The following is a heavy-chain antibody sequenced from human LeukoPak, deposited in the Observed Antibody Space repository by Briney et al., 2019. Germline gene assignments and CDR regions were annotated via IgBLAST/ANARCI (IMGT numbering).Heavy chain of an antibody. D-gene: IGHD5/OR15-5a*01. CDR1: GYSFTSYW. CDR2: ICPGDFDT. J-gene: IGHJ4*02. CDR3: ARLLGPHYRVDFDY. Sequence: GGSLQISWKGSGYSFTSYWIGWVRPLPGKGLEWMGIICPGDFDTRYSPSFQGQVTISADKSISTAYLQWSSLKASDTAMYYCARLLGPHYRVDFDYWGQGTLVTVSS. V-gene: IGHV5-51*01.